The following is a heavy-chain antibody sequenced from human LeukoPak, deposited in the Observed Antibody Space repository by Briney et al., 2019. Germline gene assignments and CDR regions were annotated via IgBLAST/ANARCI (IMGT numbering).Heavy chain of an antibody. CDR1: GASITTYS. CDR2: FSLGETT. Sequence: LSETLSLTCSVSGASITTYSWNWLRQSPGKGLEWIGYFSLGETTSYTSSLKSRVTISRDTSKNQVSLKLTSVTAADTAVYYCATNGWYCLDHWGQGALVTVSS. J-gene: IGHJ1*01. CDR3: ATNGWYCLDH. V-gene: IGHV4-59*08. D-gene: IGHD6-19*01.